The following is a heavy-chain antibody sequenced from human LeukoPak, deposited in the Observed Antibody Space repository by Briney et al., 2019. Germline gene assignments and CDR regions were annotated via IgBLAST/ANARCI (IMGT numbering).Heavy chain of an antibody. CDR1: GGSFSGYY. D-gene: IGHD3-10*01. Sequence: SETLSLTCAVYGGSFSGYYWSWIRQPPGKGLEWIGEINHSGSTNYNPSLKSRVTISVDTSKNQFSLKLSSVTAADTAVYYCAGRERITMVRGVRRAFDIWGQGTMVTVSS. J-gene: IGHJ3*02. CDR2: INHSGST. V-gene: IGHV4-34*01. CDR3: AGRERITMVRGVRRAFDI.